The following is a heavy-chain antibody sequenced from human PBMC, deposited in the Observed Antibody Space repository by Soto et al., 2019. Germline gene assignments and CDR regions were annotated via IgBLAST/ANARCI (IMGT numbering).Heavy chain of an antibody. V-gene: IGHV4-31*03. CDR3: ASGHCGGDCYDAFDI. J-gene: IGHJ3*02. D-gene: IGHD2-21*02. CDR1: GGSISSGGYY. Sequence: SETLSLTCTVSGGSISSGGYYWSWIRQHPGKGLEWIGYIYYSGSTYYNPSLKSRVTISVDTSKNQFSLKLSSVTAADTAVYYCASGHCGGDCYDAFDIWGQGTXVTVSS. CDR2: IYYSGST.